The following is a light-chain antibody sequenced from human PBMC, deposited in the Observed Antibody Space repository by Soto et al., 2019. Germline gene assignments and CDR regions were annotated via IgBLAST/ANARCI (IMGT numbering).Light chain of an antibody. Sequence: EVVMTQSPATLSVSPGERATLSCRASQSVSSNLAWYQQKPGQAPRLLIFGASTRATGISDRFSGSGSGTDFTLTISRLEPEDFAVYYCQQYGSSPRPFGQGTKVDIK. V-gene: IGKV3-20*01. CDR1: QSVSSN. CDR2: GAS. J-gene: IGKJ1*01. CDR3: QQYGSSPRP.